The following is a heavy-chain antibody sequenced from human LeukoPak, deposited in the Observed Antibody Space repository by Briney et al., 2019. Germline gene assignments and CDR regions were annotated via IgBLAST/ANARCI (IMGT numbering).Heavy chain of an antibody. CDR2: INPNTGGT. D-gene: IGHD6-13*01. CDR1: GYTFTGYY. J-gene: IGHJ4*02. CDR3: AKDPLEATAGTSSFLDY. V-gene: IGHV1-2*02. Sequence: ASVKVSCKASGYTFTGYYMHWVRQAPGQGPEWMGWINPNTGGTNYAQKFQGRVTMTTVSSISTAYMELSRLRSDDTAVYYCAKDPLEATAGTSSFLDYWDQGTLVTVSA.